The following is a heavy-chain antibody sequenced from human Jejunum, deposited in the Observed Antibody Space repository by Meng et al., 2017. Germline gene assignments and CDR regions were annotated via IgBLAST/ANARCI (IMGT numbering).Heavy chain of an antibody. CDR3: ARGPDLSGRYYVGDL. D-gene: IGHD3-10*01. J-gene: IGHJ5*02. V-gene: IGHV3-74*01. Sequence: GESLKISCVASGFTFSRHWMHWVRQGPGRGLVWVSRINSDGSSTGYADSVKGRFTISRDNAKNTLYLQMSSLRAEDTALYYCARGPDLSGRYYVGDLWGRGTLVTVSS. CDR2: INSDGSST. CDR1: GFTFSRHW.